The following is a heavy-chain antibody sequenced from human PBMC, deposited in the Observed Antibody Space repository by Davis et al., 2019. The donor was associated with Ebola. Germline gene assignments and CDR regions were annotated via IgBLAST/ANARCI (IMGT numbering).Heavy chain of an antibody. D-gene: IGHD3-22*01. Sequence: GESLKISCAASGFTFSSYWMHWVRQAPGKGLVWVSRINSDGSSTSYAESVKGRFTISRDNAKNTLYLQMNSLRAEDTAVYYCARVVINPNYYYGMDVWGQGTTVTVSS. J-gene: IGHJ6*02. CDR1: GFTFSSYW. CDR2: INSDGSST. CDR3: ARVVINPNYYYGMDV. V-gene: IGHV3-74*01.